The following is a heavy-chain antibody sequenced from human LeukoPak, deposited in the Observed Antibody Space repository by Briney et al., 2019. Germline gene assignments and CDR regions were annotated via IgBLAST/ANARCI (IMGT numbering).Heavy chain of an antibody. V-gene: IGHV4-34*01. CDR3: ARARPYMDV. J-gene: IGHJ6*03. CDR2: INHSGST. CDR1: GGSFSGYY. Sequence: PSETLSLTCAVYGGSFSGYYWSWIRQPPGKGLEWIGEINHSGSTNYNPSLKSRVTISVDTSKNQFSLKLSSVTAADTAVYYCARARPYMDVWGKGTTVTVSS.